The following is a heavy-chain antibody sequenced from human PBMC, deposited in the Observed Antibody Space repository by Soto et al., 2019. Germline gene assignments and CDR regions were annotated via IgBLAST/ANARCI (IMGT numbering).Heavy chain of an antibody. CDR3: ARGHGYYQDSWFDS. D-gene: IGHD3-22*01. V-gene: IGHV1-8*01. Sequence: ASVKVSCKASGYTFTSYDINWVRQATGQGLEWMGWVNPDRGNTVYAQKFQGRVTMTRNTSINTVYMELSSLRSEDTAIYYCARGHGYYQDSWFDSWGQGTQVTVSS. CDR2: VNPDRGNT. J-gene: IGHJ5*01. CDR1: GYTFTSYD.